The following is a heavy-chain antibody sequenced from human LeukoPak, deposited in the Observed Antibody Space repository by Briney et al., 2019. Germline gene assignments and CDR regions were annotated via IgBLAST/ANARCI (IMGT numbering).Heavy chain of an antibody. CDR1: GFTFSSYA. CDR2: ISGSGGST. J-gene: IGHJ4*02. Sequence: PGGSLRLSCAASGFTFSSYAMSWVRQAPGKGLERVSAISGSGGSTYYADSVKGRFTISRDNSKNTLYLQMNSLRAEDTAVYYCAKKPYYDFWSGYSPPDYWGQGTLVTVSS. D-gene: IGHD3-3*01. CDR3: AKKPYYDFWSGYSPPDY. V-gene: IGHV3-23*01.